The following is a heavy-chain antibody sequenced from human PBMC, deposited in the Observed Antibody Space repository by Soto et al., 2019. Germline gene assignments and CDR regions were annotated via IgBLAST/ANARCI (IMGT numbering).Heavy chain of an antibody. Sequence: ASVKVSCKASGYTFTSYDINWVRQATGQGFEWMGWMNPNSGNTGCAQKFQGRVTMTRDTSITTAYLELSSLTSEDTAVYYCARDAIWGDYGSGTDPTLYGMDVWGQGTTVTVSS. CDR1: GYTFTSYD. CDR2: MNPNSGNT. J-gene: IGHJ6*02. V-gene: IGHV1-8*01. D-gene: IGHD3-10*01. CDR3: ARDAIWGDYGSGTDPTLYGMDV.